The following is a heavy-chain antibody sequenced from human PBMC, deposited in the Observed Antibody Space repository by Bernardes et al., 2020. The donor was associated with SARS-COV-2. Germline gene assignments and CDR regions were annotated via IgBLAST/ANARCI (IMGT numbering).Heavy chain of an antibody. Sequence: SEPLSLTCTVSGVSITSTRYYLCWIRQPPGKGLEWIGRMFYSGSTYHHPSLNSRVTISGDTSKKQLSLQLTSVTAADTAVYYCASSQTYYYESSGSPAFDLWGQGTMVTVSS. CDR3: ASSQTYYYESSGSPAFDL. D-gene: IGHD3-22*01. CDR2: MFYSGST. CDR1: GVSITSTRYY. J-gene: IGHJ3*01. V-gene: IGHV4-39*01.